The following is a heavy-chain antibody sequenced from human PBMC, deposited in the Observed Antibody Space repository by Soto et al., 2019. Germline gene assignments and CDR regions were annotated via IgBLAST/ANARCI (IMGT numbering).Heavy chain of an antibody. CDR1: GYSFTTYG. Sequence: QVQLVQSGAEVKKPGASVRVSCKASGYSFTTYGVTWVRQAPGQGLEWMGWISTYNGDTRVAQQHQGRVTLTTDTSTNAAHTELRSLRSDDTAIYYCARTEGRSTRGDYWGQGTLVTVSS. V-gene: IGHV1-18*01. CDR3: ARTEGRSTRGDY. J-gene: IGHJ4*02. CDR2: ISTYNGDT. D-gene: IGHD2-8*01.